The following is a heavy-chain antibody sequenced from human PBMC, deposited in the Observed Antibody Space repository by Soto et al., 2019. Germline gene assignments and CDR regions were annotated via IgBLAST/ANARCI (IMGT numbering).Heavy chain of an antibody. CDR2: IYYSGST. CDR1: GGSISSGGYY. J-gene: IGHJ4*02. D-gene: IGHD5-12*01. CDR3: ARGRTREGNRKDGYNFAY. V-gene: IGHV4-31*03. Sequence: SETLSLTCTVSGGSISSGGYYWSWIRQHPGKGLEWIGYIYYSGSTYYNPSLKSRVTISVDTSKNQFSLKLSSVTAADTAVYYCARGRTREGNRKDGYNFAYWGQGTLVTVSS.